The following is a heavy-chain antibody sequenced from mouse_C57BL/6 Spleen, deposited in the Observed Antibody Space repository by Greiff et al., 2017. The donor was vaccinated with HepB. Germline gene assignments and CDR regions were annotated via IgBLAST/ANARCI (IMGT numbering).Heavy chain of an antibody. V-gene: IGHV1-55*01. CDR2: IYPGSGST. D-gene: IGHD2-4*01. CDR1: GYTFTSYW. CDR3: ARGYDYDGVFDY. J-gene: IGHJ2*01. Sequence: QVQLQQPGAELVKPGASVKMSCKASGYTFTSYWLTWVKQRPGQGLEWIGDIYPGSGSTNYNEKFKSKATLTVDTSSSTAYMQLSSLTSEDSAVYYCARGYDYDGVFDYWGQGTTLTVSS.